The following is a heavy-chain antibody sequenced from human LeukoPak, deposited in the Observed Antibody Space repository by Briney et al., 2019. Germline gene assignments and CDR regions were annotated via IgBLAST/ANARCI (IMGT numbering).Heavy chain of an antibody. J-gene: IGHJ3*02. CDR2: ISGSGGST. CDR1: GFTFSSYA. V-gene: IGHV3-23*01. D-gene: IGHD6-19*01. CDR3: ARDGKVAVAGTLDI. Sequence: GGSLRLSCAASGFTFSSYAMSWVRQAPGKGLEWVSAISGSGGSTYYADSVKGRFTISRDNSKNTLYLQMNSLRAEDTAVYYCARDGKVAVAGTLDIWGQGTMVTVSS.